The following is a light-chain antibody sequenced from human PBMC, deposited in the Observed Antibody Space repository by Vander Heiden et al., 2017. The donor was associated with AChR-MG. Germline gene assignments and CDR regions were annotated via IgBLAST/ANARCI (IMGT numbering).Light chain of an antibody. J-gene: IGLJ3*02. V-gene: IGLV7-43*01. Sequence: QTVVTQQPSLTVSPGGTATLTCASSTGAFISGHDPNWFQQKPGQSPRALIYGASNRHSWTPARFSGSLVGGKAALTLSTVQPEDEATYYCLLYYGAGGVFGGGTMLTVL. CDR3: LLYYGAGGV. CDR2: GAS. CDR1: TGAFISGHD.